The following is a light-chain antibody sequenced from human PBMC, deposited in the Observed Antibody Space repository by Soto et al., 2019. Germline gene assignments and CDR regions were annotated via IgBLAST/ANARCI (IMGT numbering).Light chain of an antibody. CDR1: RSVSSF. Sequence: EIVLTQSPATLSLSPGEKATISFRASRSVSSFLGWYQQKPGQAPRLFIYDASNRAPGIPARFSGSGSGTDFTLTISSLEPEDFAVYYCQQRSSWTFGQGTKV. J-gene: IGKJ1*01. CDR3: QQRSSWT. V-gene: IGKV3-11*01. CDR2: DAS.